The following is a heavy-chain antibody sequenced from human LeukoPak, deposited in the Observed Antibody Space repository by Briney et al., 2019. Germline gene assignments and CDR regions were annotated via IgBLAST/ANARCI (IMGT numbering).Heavy chain of an antibody. Sequence: GGSLRLSCAASGFTFSSYSMNWVRQAPGKGLEWVSSISSSSSYIYYADSVKGRFTISRDNAKKHLYLQMNSLRVEDTALYYCAAGYWFDPWGQGTLVTVSS. J-gene: IGHJ5*02. CDR3: AAGYWFDP. CDR2: ISSSSSYI. V-gene: IGHV3-21*04. CDR1: GFTFSSYS.